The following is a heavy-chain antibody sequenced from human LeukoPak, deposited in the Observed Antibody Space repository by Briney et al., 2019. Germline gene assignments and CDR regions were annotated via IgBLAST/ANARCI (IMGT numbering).Heavy chain of an antibody. V-gene: IGHV4-4*07. J-gene: IGHJ2*01. Sequence: SSETLSLTCTVSGGSISNHDWTWIRQPAGKGLEWIGRIYISGSPNYNPSLKSRVTMSVDTSKNQFSLTLTSVTAADTAVYYCARVSSSWYQDWYFDRWGRGTLVTVS. CDR3: ARVSSSWYQDWYFDR. CDR1: GGSISNHD. CDR2: IYISGSP. D-gene: IGHD6-13*01.